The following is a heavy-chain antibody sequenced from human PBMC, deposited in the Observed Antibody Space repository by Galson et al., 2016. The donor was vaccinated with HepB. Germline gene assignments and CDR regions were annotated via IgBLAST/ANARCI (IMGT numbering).Heavy chain of an antibody. V-gene: IGHV4-31*03. J-gene: IGHJ3*02. CDR2: ISSSGTT. Sequence: TLSLTCTVSAGSISSGGYYWSWIRQHPGKGLEWIGFISSSGTTYYNPSLKSRVTISVDTSKSQFSLKVTSVTAADTAVYYCARSYGGYAFDIWGQGTMVTGSS. D-gene: IGHD4-23*01. CDR3: ARSYGGYAFDI. CDR1: AGSISSGGYY.